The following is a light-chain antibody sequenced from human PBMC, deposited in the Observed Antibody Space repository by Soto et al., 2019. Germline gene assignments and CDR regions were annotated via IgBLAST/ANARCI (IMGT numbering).Light chain of an antibody. J-gene: IGKJ3*01. V-gene: IGKV1-27*01. CDR1: QGISNY. Sequence: DIQMTQSPSSLSASVGDRVTITCRASQGISNYLAWYQQKPGKVPKLLIYAASTLQSGVPSRFSGSGSGTDVTLTISSLQTEDVATDYCQKYDSAPSTFGPGTKVDIK. CDR2: AAS. CDR3: QKYDSAPST.